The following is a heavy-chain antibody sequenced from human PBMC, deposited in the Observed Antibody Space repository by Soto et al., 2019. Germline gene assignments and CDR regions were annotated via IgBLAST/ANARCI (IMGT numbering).Heavy chain of an antibody. J-gene: IGHJ5*02. D-gene: IGHD3-10*01. CDR2: IYHSGST. Sequence: SETLSLTCAVSGYSISSGYYWGWIRQPPGKGLEWIGSIYHSGSTYYNPSLKSRVTISVDTSKNQFSLKLSSVTAADTAVYYCARSYGSGSYDNVIHPLVWFDPWGQGTLVTVSS. CDR3: ARSYGSGSYDNVIHPLVWFDP. CDR1: GYSISSGYY. V-gene: IGHV4-38-2*01.